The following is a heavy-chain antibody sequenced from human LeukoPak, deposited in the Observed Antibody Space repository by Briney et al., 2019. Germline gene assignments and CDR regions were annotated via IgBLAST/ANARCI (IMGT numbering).Heavy chain of an antibody. CDR2: ISSSGSTI. J-gene: IGHJ4*02. CDR3: AGLYYYDSSGYYWD. D-gene: IGHD3-22*01. Sequence: LSLTCAVYGGSFSGYYWSWIRQAPGKGLEWVSYISSSGSTIYYADSVKGRFTISRDNAKNSLYLQMNSLRAEDTAVYYCAGLYYYDSSGYYWDWGQGTLVTVSS. V-gene: IGHV3-11*01. CDR1: GGSFSGYY.